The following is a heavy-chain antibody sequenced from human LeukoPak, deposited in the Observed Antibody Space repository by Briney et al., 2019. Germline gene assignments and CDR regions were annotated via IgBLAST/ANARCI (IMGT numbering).Heavy chain of an antibody. Sequence: SETLSLTCTVSGGSISSSSYFWGWIRQPPGKGLEWIGSVYYSGSTYYNPTLKSRVTISVDTSKNQFSLNRISVTAADTAYYMDVWGKRTTVTGSS. CDR2: VYYSGST. CDR3: V. J-gene: IGHJ6*03. V-gene: IGHV4-39*07. CDR1: GGSISSSSYF.